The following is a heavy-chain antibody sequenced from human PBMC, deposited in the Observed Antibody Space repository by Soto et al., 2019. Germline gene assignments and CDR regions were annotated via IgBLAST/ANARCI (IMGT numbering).Heavy chain of an antibody. J-gene: IGHJ4*02. V-gene: IGHV1-69*01. CDR2: IIPIFGTA. Sequence: QVQLVQSGAEVKKPGSSVKVSRKASGGTFSSYAIGWVRQAPGQGLEWMGGIIPIFGTANYAQKFQGRVTITADESTSTAYMELSSLRSEDTAVYYCARAPRYSSGWYSPSTYYFDYWGQGTLVTVSS. D-gene: IGHD6-19*01. CDR1: GGTFSSYA. CDR3: ARAPRYSSGWYSPSTYYFDY.